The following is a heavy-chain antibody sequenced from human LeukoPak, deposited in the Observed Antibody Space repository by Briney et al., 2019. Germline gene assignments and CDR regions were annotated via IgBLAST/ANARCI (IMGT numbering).Heavy chain of an antibody. Sequence: GGSLRLSCAASGFNFGHYEMNWVRQAPGKGLEWISYIGTIISTTFYADSVKGRFTVSRDDAKSSLYLQMSSLRAEDTAIYYCARTVYELRGQRLVPGFDYWGQGTLVTVSS. J-gene: IGHJ4*02. V-gene: IGHV3-48*03. CDR3: ARTVYELRGQRLVPGFDY. CDR2: IGTIISTT. CDR1: GFNFGHYE. D-gene: IGHD6-13*01.